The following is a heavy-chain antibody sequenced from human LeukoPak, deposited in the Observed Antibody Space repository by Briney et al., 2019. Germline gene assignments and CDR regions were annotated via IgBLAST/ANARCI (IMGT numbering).Heavy chain of an antibody. V-gene: IGHV4-39*01. J-gene: IGHJ5*02. Sequence: SETLSLTCTVSGVSVSTTNYYWGWIRQPPGKSLEWIGSIHYSGTTDYNPSLKSRVTISLDTSKDQFSLKLSSVTAADTAVYYCARHDYYGSLNWFDPWGQGTLVTVSS. CDR2: IHYSGTT. D-gene: IGHD3-10*01. CDR3: ARHDYYGSLNWFDP. CDR1: GVSVSTTNYY.